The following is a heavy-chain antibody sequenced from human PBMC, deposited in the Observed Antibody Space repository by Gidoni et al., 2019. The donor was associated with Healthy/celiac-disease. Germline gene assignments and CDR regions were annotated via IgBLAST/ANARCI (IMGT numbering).Heavy chain of an antibody. CDR3: TTDTYYYDSSGYYFAFDI. Sequence: EVQLVESGGGLVKPGGSLRLSSAASGFTFSNSWMSWVRQAPGKGLEWVGRIKSKTDGGTTDYAAPVKGRFTISRDDSKNTLYLQMNSLKTEDTAVYYCTTDTYYYDSSGYYFAFDIWGQGTMVTVSS. V-gene: IGHV3-15*01. CDR1: GFTFSNSW. CDR2: IKSKTDGGTT. D-gene: IGHD3-22*01. J-gene: IGHJ3*02.